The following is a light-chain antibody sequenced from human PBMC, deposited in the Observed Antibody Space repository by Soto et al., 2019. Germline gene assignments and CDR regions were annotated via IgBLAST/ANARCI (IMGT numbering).Light chain of an antibody. CDR2: EVI. J-gene: IGLJ2*01. V-gene: IGLV2-14*01. Sequence: QSGLTQPASVSGSPGQSITISCNGSNRDIGTYKYVSWYQQRPDKAPRLMIYEVINRPSGISDRFSGSKSGNTASLTISDLQPEDDADYYCSSFTRDATLIFGGGTQLTVL. CDR3: SSFTRDATLI. CDR1: NRDIGTYKY.